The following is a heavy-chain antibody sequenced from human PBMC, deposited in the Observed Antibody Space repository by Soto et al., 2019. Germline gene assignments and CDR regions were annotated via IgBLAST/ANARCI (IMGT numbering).Heavy chain of an antibody. Sequence: GGSLRLSCAASGFTFSNYAMSWVRQAPGKGLEWVSAFSGSGDSTFYADSVKGRFTVSRDNSKKTLYLQLNSLRDEDTAVYYCARDAAELPVVTVGVFVFWGRGTLVTVSS. D-gene: IGHD3-22*01. CDR1: GFTFSNYA. J-gene: IGHJ4*02. V-gene: IGHV3-23*01. CDR2: FSGSGDST. CDR3: ARDAAELPVVTVGVFVF.